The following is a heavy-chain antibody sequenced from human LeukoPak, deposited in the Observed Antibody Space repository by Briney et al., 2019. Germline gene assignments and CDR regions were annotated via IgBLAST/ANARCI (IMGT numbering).Heavy chain of an antibody. D-gene: IGHD6-25*01. CDR2: ISYSGGT. J-gene: IGHJ3*01. Sequence: SDALFLTGTGFGGYMINYYWSWIQQPPGKGLEWIGFISYSGGTNYNPSLKNRITISLATSNSQSSLKVSSVSAAETAVYYCATNLTTTAGVDVWGPGTTVTVSS. CDR1: GGYMINYY. V-gene: IGHV4-59*01. CDR3: ATNLTTTAGVDV.